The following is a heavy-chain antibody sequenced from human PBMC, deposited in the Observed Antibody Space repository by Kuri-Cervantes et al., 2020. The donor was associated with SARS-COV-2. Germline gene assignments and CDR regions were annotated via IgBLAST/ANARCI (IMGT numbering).Heavy chain of an antibody. CDR1: GGSIRSGSYY. CDR3: ATSQNLEWSPSGVFWYFDL. V-gene: IGHV4-61*02. CDR2: IYSSGVT. D-gene: IGHD3-3*01. J-gene: IGHJ2*01. Sequence: SCTVSGGSIRSGSYYWSWIRQPAGKGLEWIGFIYSSGVTNYNPSLKSRVTISADTSRNQFSLKPNSVTAADTAVYFCATSQNLEWSPSGVFWYFDLWGRGTLVTVSS.